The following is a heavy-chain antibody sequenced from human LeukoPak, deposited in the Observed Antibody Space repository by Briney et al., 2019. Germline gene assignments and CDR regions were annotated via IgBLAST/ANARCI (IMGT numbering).Heavy chain of an antibody. V-gene: IGHV1-8*03. J-gene: IGHJ3*02. Sequence: ASVKVSCKASGYTFTSYDINWVRQAPGQGLEWMGWMNPKSGNTGYAQKFQGRVTITRDTSINTAYMELSSLISEDTAVYYCARDTSGQTRADDAFDIWGQGTMVTVSS. CDR2: MNPKSGNT. D-gene: IGHD6-19*01. CDR3: ARDTSGQTRADDAFDI. CDR1: GYTFTSYD.